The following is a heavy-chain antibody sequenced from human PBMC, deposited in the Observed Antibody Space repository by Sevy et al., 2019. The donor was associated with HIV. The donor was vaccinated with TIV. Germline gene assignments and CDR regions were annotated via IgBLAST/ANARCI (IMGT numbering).Heavy chain of an antibody. J-gene: IGHJ4*02. CDR1: GGSISSYY. CDR2: IYYSGST. CDR3: ARYYYGSGSYYPYYLDY. Sequence: SETLSLTCTVSGGSISSYYWSWIRQPPGKGLEWIGYIYYSGSTNYNPSLKSRVTISVDTSKNQFSLKLSSVTAADTAVYYCARYYYGSGSYYPYYLDYWGQGTLVTVSS. D-gene: IGHD3-10*01. V-gene: IGHV4-59*01.